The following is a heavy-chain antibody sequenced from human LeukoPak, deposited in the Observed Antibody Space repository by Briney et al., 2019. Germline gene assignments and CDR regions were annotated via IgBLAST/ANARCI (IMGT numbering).Heavy chain of an antibody. Sequence: GGSLRLSCAASGLSFSGSDMHGVRHASRRGLEWVGRIGSKSNKYTTAYVASVQGRFTISRDDSKNTAYLQMNSLKTEDTAVYYCWSVPGTARNWFDPWGQGTLVTVSS. CDR3: WSVPGTARNWFDP. CDR2: IGSKSNKYTT. CDR1: GLSFSGSD. V-gene: IGHV3-73*01. J-gene: IGHJ5*02. D-gene: IGHD1-1*01.